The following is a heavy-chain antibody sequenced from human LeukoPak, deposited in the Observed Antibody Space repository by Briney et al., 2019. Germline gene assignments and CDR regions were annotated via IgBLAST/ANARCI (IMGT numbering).Heavy chain of an antibody. V-gene: IGHV4-59*08. J-gene: IGHJ4*02. D-gene: IGHD3-9*01. CDR1: GGSISSYY. Sequence: SETLSLTCTVSGGSISSYYWSWIRQPPGKGLEWIGYIYYSGSTNYNPSLKSRVTISVDTSKNQFSLKLSSVTAADTAVYYCARHGPTPFTISDPFDDKYYFDYWGQGTLVTVSS. CDR3: ARHGPTPFTISDPFDDKYYFDY. CDR2: IYYSGST.